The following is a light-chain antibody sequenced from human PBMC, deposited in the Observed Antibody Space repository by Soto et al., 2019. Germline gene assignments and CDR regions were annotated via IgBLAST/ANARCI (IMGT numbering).Light chain of an antibody. CDR3: QKYNNWPPLT. V-gene: IGKV3-15*01. J-gene: IGKJ4*01. Sequence: EIVMTQSPATLSVSPGERATLSCRASQSVSSNLAWYQQKPGQAPRLLIYGASTRAAGIPDRFSGSGSGTEFTLTISRLQSEDFAVYYCQKYNNWPPLTFGGGTKVDTK. CDR2: GAS. CDR1: QSVSSN.